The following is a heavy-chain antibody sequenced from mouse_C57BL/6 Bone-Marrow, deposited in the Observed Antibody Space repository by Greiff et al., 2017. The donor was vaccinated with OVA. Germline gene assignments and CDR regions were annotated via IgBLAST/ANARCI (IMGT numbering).Heavy chain of an antibody. D-gene: IGHD2-12*01. V-gene: IGHV1-66*01. J-gene: IGHJ4*01. Sequence: VQLQQSGPELVKPGASVKISCKASGYSFTSYYIHWVKQRPGQGLEWIGWIYPGSGNTKYNEKFKGKATLTADTSSSTAYMQLSSLTSEDSAVYYCASGPPYDGNYYAMDYWGQGTSVTVSS. CDR3: ASGPPYDGNYYAMDY. CDR2: IYPGSGNT. CDR1: GYSFTSYY.